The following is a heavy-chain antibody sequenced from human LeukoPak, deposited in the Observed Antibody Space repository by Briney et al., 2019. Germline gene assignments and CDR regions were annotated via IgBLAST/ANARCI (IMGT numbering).Heavy chain of an antibody. CDR1: GGSISSGDYY. V-gene: IGHV4-30-4*01. D-gene: IGHD3-16*01. CDR3: ARDNADTIDY. J-gene: IGHJ4*02. Sequence: SQTLSLTCTVSGGSISSGDYYWSWIRQPPGKGLEWIGYIYYSGSTYYNPSLKSRVTISVDTSKNRFSLKLSSVTAADAAVYYCARDNADTIDYWGQGTLVTVSP. CDR2: IYYSGST.